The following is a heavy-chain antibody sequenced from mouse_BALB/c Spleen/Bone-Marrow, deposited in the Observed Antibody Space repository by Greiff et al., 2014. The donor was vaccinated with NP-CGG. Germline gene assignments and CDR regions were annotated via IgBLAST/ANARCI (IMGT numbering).Heavy chain of an antibody. J-gene: IGHJ3*01. D-gene: IGHD2-3*01. CDR2: ISYDGSN. CDR3: AMRLLTS. V-gene: IGHV3-6*02. Sequence: VQLQQSGPGLVKPSQSLSLTCSATGYSITSGYYWNWIRQFPGNKLEWMGYISYDGSNNYNPSLKNRISITRDTSKNQFFLKLNSVTTEDTATYYCAMRLLTSWGQGTLVTVSA. CDR1: GYSITSGYY.